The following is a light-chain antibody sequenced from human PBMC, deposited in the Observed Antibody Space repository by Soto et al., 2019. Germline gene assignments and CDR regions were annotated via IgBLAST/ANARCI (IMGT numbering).Light chain of an antibody. J-gene: IGKJ4*01. CDR3: QQVNSYPLT. CDR1: QGVSQY. Sequence: DIHLTQSPSLLSASVGDRVTLTCRASQGVSQYVAWYQQKPGKAPKLLIYAATVLQAGVPARFSGTGSATEFILTISSLQPEDFATYYCQQVNSYPLTFGGGTKVDIK. CDR2: AAT. V-gene: IGKV1-9*01.